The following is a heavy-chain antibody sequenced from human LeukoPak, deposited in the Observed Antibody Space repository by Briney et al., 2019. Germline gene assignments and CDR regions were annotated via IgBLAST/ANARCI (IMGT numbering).Heavy chain of an antibody. CDR1: GFTFSSYE. CDR2: ISSSGSTI. V-gene: IGHV3-48*03. J-gene: IGHJ4*02. D-gene: IGHD6-19*01. Sequence: PGRSLRLSCAASGFTFSSYEMNWVRQAPGKGLEWVSYISSSGSTIYYADSVKGRFTISRDNAKNSLYLQMNSLRVEDTAVYYCARDMSSGWYSNFDYWGQGTLVTVSS. CDR3: ARDMSSGWYSNFDY.